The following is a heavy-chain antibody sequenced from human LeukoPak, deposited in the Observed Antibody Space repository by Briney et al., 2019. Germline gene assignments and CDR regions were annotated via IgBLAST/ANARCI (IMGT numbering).Heavy chain of an antibody. J-gene: IGHJ6*03. CDR2: INHSGST. CDR1: GGSFSGYY. Sequence: PSETLSLTCAVYGGSFSGYYWSWIRQPPGKGLEWIGEINHSGSTNYNPSLKSRVTISVDTSKNQFSLKLSSVTAADTAVYYCARDLGGLHYYYYYMDVWGKGTTVTVSS. V-gene: IGHV4-34*01. CDR3: ARDLGGLHYYYYYMDV.